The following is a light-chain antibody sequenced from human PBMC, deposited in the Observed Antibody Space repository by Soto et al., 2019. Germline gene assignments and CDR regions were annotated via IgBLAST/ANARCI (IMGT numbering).Light chain of an antibody. CDR1: QSVTKHN. V-gene: IGKV3-15*01. Sequence: EIEWTQSPGTRSLSPGERATPSCPASQSVTKHNLNWYPQKPGQAPRLRIYGASTRATVIPARFSGSGSGTDFTLTIISLKSEDVAAYYCQQYTFWPLTFGGGTNLEIK. J-gene: IGKJ4*01. CDR2: GAS. CDR3: QQYTFWPLT.